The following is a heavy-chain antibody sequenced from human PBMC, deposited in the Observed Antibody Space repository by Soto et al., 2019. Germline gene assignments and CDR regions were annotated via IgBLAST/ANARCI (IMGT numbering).Heavy chain of an antibody. D-gene: IGHD6-13*01. J-gene: IGHJ4*02. Sequence: EVQLVESGGGLIQPGGSLRLSCAASGFTVSNNYMTWVRQAPGKGLEWVSAIYSGGSTYYADSVKGRFTISRDNSKNTLYLQMNSLRAEDTAVEYCAKARSAAAGLFDYWGQGTLVTVSS. CDR1: GFTVSNNY. CDR3: AKARSAAAGLFDY. V-gene: IGHV3-53*01. CDR2: IYSGGST.